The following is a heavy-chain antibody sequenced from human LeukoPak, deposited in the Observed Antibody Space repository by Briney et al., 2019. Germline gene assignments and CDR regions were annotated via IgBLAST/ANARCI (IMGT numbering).Heavy chain of an antibody. CDR1: GFTFSSHG. V-gene: IGHV3-48*04. D-gene: IGHD5-24*01. Sequence: GGSLRLSCAASGFTFSSHGMNWVRQAPGKGLEWVSYISSSGSTIYYADSVKGRFTISRDNAKKSLYLQMNSLRAEDTAFYYCARGERMATIISTFFDYWGQGTLVTVSS. J-gene: IGHJ4*02. CDR3: ARGERMATIISTFFDY. CDR2: ISSSGSTI.